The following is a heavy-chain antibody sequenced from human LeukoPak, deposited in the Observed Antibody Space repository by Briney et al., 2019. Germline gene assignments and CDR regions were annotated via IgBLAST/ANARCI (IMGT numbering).Heavy chain of an antibody. CDR1: GGSISSGGYY. Sequence: PSQTLSLTCTVSGGSISSGGYYWSWIRQHPGKGLEWIGYIYYSGSTYYNPSLKSRVTISVDTSKNQFSLKLSSVTAADTAVYYCARSVVLLRPQGLDAFDIWGQGTMVTVSS. V-gene: IGHV4-31*03. CDR2: IYYSGST. J-gene: IGHJ3*02. CDR3: ARSVVLLRPQGLDAFDI. D-gene: IGHD3-22*01.